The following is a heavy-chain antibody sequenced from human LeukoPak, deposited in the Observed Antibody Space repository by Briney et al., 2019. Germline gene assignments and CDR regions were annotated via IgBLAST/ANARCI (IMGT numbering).Heavy chain of an antibody. CDR3: ARVYGDYGFDY. V-gene: IGHV1-46*01. Sequence: ASVKVSCKASGYTFTSYYMHWVRQAPGQGLEWMGIINPSGGSTSYAQKFQGRVTITRDMSTSTVHMELSSLRSEDTAVYYCARVYGDYGFDYWGQGTLVTVSS. J-gene: IGHJ4*02. CDR2: INPSGGST. D-gene: IGHD4-17*01. CDR1: GYTFTSYY.